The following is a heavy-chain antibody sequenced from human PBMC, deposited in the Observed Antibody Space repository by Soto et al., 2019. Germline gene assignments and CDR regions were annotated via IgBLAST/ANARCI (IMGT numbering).Heavy chain of an antibody. CDR1: GYTFTSYY. D-gene: IGHD3-22*01. Sequence: ASVKVSCKASGYTFTSYYMHWLRQSPGQGLEWMGIINPSGGSTSYAQKFQGRVTMTRDTSTSTVYMELSSLRSEDTAVYYCARAVTMIVAVPYYWGQGTLVTVSS. V-gene: IGHV1-46*01. CDR3: ARAVTMIVAVPYY. CDR2: INPSGGST. J-gene: IGHJ4*02.